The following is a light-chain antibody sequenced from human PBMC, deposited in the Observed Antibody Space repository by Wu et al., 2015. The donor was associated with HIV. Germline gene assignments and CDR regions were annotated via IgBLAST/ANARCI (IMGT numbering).Light chain of an antibody. V-gene: IGKV1-12*01. CDR2: AAS. J-gene: IGKJ5*01. CDR3: QQANSFPRT. Sequence: DIQMTQSPSSVSASVGDRVTITCRASQDISSWLAWYQQKPGKAPKLLIYAASTLQTGVPSRFSGSGSGTDFTLTINGLQPEDSATYYCQQANSFPRTFGLGTRLEI. CDR1: QDISSW.